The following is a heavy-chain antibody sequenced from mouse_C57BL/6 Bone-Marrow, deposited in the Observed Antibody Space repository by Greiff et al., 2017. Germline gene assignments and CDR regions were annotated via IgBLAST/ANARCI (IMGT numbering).Heavy chain of an antibody. CDR1: GYTFTGYW. Sequence: VKVVESGAELMKPGASVKLSCKATGYTFTGYWIEWVKQRPGHGLEWIGEILPGSGSTNYNEKFKGKATFTADTSSNTAYMQLSSLTTEDSAIYYCARSNYYYGSSYERGYYFDYWGQGTTLTVSS. CDR2: ILPGSGST. J-gene: IGHJ2*01. CDR3: ARSNYYYGSSYERGYYFDY. D-gene: IGHD1-1*01. V-gene: IGHV1-9*01.